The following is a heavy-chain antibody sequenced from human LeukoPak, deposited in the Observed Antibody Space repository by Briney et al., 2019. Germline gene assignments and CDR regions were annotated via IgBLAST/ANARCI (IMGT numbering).Heavy chain of an antibody. CDR3: ARGLRYSSGWYYFDY. CDR1: GFTFSSYW. D-gene: IGHD6-19*01. J-gene: IGHJ4*02. CDR2: INSDGSST. V-gene: IGHV3-74*01. Sequence: GGSLRLSCAASGFTFSSYWMHWVRQAPGKGLVWVSRINSDGSSTSYADSVKGRFTISRDNAKNTLYLQMNSLRAEDTAVYYCARGLRYSSGWYYFDYWGQGTLVTVSS.